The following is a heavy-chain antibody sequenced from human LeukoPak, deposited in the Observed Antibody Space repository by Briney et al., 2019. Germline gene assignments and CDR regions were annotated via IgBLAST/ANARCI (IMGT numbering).Heavy chain of an antibody. Sequence: SETLSLTCSVSGDSITSYYWSWIRQPPGKGLEWIGFIYHSGNTNYNPSLTARVSMSVDTSKNQFSLKLSSVTAADTAVYYCARDGSTASFAYWGQGTLVTVSS. D-gene: IGHD2-21*02. CDR2: IYHSGNT. CDR1: GDSITSYY. J-gene: IGHJ4*02. CDR3: ARDGSTASFAY. V-gene: IGHV4-59*12.